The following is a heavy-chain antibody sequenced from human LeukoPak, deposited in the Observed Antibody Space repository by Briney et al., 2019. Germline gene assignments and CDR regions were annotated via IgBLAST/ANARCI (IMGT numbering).Heavy chain of an antibody. V-gene: IGHV3-66*01. J-gene: IGHJ4*02. CDR1: RFTVSPNY. D-gene: IGHD1-26*01. CDR3: AKSGWDPWH. CDR2: LFNVGTA. Sequence: GGSLRLSCAASRFTVSPNYMSYVRQAPGKGLECVSVLFNVGTAFYSDSVKGRFTISRDNSKNTLYLQMNSLRAEDTAMYYCAKSGWDPWHWGQGNLVTVSS.